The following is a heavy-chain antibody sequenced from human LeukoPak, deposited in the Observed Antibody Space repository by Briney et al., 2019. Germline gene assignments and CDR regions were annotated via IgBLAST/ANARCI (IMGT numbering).Heavy chain of an antibody. Sequence: GGSLRLSCAASGFTVSNNYINWVRQAPGKGLEWVAVLWYDGTNDYYAESVRGRFTISRDNSKNTLYLQMNSLRDEDTALYYCARDMGSSWFGPLDYWGQGTPVTVSS. CDR3: ARDMGSSWFGPLDY. CDR1: GFTVSNNY. D-gene: IGHD6-13*01. J-gene: IGHJ4*02. CDR2: LWYDGTND. V-gene: IGHV3-33*08.